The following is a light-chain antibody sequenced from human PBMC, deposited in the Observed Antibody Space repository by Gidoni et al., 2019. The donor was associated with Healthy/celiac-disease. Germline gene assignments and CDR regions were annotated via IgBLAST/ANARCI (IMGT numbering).Light chain of an antibody. J-gene: IGLJ2*01. CDR2: EFR. V-gene: IGLV2-8*01. CDR1: SSDVGGYNF. Sequence: QPALTQPPSAPGPLGQSVTISCTGTSSDVGGYNFVSWSQQHPGKAPNLIIYEFRKRPSGVPDRFFGSKSGNTASLTVSGLQAEDEADYYCSSYAGSNNLVFGGGTKLTVL. CDR3: SSYAGSNNLV.